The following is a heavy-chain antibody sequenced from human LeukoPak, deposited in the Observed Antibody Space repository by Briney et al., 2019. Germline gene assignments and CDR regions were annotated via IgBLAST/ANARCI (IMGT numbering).Heavy chain of an antibody. J-gene: IGHJ4*02. CDR2: IIPIFGTA. CDR1: GGTFSSYA. V-gene: IGHV1-69*05. Sequence: GASVKVSCKASGGTFSSYAISWVXQAPGQGLEWMGGIIPIFGTANYAQKFQGRVTITTDESTSTAYMELSSLRSEDTAVYYCARGEDSGYDWDYWGQGTLVTVSS. CDR3: ARGEDSGYDWDY. D-gene: IGHD5-12*01.